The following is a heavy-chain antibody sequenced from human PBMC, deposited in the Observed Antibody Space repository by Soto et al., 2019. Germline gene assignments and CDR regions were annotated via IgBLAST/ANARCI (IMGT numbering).Heavy chain of an antibody. CDR3: ARGGGIEYSSSAIAFDI. J-gene: IGHJ3*02. D-gene: IGHD6-6*01. CDR2: ISSSSSYI. CDR1: GFTFSSYS. Sequence: GGSLRLSCAASGFTFSSYSMNWVRQAPGKGLEWVSSISSSSSYIYYADSVKGRFTISRDNAKNSLYLQMNSLRAEDMAVYYCARGGGIEYSSSAIAFDIWGQGTMVTVSS. V-gene: IGHV3-21*01.